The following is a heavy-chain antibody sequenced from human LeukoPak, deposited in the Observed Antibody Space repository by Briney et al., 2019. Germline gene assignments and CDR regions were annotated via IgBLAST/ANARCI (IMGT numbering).Heavy chain of an antibody. Sequence: PGGSLRLSCAASGFTFSSYSMNWVRQAPGKGLEGISSISSSSSYIYYADSVKGRFTISRDNAKNSLYLQMNSLRAEDTAVYYCARDLRVKPYYYDSTGYWGAFDIWGQGTMVTVSS. CDR2: ISSSSSYI. J-gene: IGHJ3*02. CDR3: ARDLRVKPYYYDSTGYWGAFDI. V-gene: IGHV3-21*01. CDR1: GFTFSSYS. D-gene: IGHD3-22*01.